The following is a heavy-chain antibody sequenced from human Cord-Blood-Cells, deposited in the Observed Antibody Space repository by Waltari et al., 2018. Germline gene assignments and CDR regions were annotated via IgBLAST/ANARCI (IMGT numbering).Heavy chain of an antibody. CDR2: MNPNSGNT. J-gene: IGHJ4*02. D-gene: IGHD1-26*01. CDR1: GYTFTSYD. CDR3: AREGADY. Sequence: QVQLVQSGAEAKKTWASVTGFSKASGYTFTSYDINRVRQGTGQGLEGMGWMNPNSGNTGYAKKVQGRVTMTRNTSISTAYMELSSLRSEDTAVYYCAREGADYWGQGTLVTVSS. V-gene: IGHV1-8*01.